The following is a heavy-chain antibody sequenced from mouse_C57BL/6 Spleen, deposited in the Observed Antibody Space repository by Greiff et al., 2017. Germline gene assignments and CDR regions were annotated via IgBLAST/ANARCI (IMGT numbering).Heavy chain of an antibody. J-gene: IGHJ2*01. CDR1: GYTFTSYG. CDR3: ARSLTTVVALDY. Sequence: QVQLQQSGAELARPGASVKLSCKASGYTFTSYGISWVKQRTGQGLEWIGEIYPRSGNTYYNEKFKGKATLTADKSSSTAYMELRSLTSEDSAVYFCARSLTTVVALDYWGQGTTLSVAS. CDR2: IYPRSGNT. D-gene: IGHD1-1*01. V-gene: IGHV1-81*01.